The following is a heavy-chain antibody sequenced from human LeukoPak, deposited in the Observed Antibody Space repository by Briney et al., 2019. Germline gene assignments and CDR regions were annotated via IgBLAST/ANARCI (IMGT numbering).Heavy chain of an antibody. J-gene: IGHJ4*02. D-gene: IGHD1-14*01. V-gene: IGHV4-59*12. CDR2: IYYSGST. CDR1: GGSISNYY. Sequence: SETLSLTCTVSGGSISNYYWSWIRQPPGKGLEWIGYIYYSGSTNYNPSLKSRVSISVDTSKNQFSLKLTSVTAADTAVYYCARAPEYGLYYFDYWGQGTLVTVSS. CDR3: ARAPEYGLYYFDY.